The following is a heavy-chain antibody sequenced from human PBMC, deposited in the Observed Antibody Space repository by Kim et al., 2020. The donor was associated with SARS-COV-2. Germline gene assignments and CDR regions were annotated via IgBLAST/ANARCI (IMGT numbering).Heavy chain of an antibody. CDR2: IKQDGSEK. J-gene: IGHJ4*02. CDR3: ARVPRGIVATMPPDY. Sequence: GGSLRLSCAASGFTFSSYWMSWVRQAPGKGLEWVATIKQDGSEKYYVDSVKGRFTISRDNAKNSLYLQMNSLRAEDTAVYYCARVPRGIVATMPPDYWGQGTLVTVSS. CDR1: GFTFSSYW. D-gene: IGHD5-12*01. V-gene: IGHV3-7*01.